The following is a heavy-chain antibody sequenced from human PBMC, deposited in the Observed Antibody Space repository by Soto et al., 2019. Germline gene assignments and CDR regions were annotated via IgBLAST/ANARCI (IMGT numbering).Heavy chain of an antibody. D-gene: IGHD5-12*01. CDR1: GGTFNNYP. J-gene: IGHJ6*02. CDR3: ARGRGYSGDDHYYYFAMDV. V-gene: IGHV1-69*01. Sequence: QVQLVQSGAEVKKPGSSVKVSCKDSGGTFNNYPITWVRQAPGEGLEWMGGSIPIFCTANYAQKFQGRVTISVDESTSTAYMELRSLRSEDTAVYYCARGRGYSGDDHYYYFAMDVWGQGTTVTVSS. CDR2: SIPIFCTA.